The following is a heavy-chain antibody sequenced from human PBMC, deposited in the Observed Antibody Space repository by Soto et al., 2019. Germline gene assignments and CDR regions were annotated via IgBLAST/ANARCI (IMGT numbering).Heavy chain of an antibody. D-gene: IGHD6-13*01. CDR3: KQAAGYISTWFCDS. CDR2: TYYRSKWYS. CDR1: GDSVSSNSAA. V-gene: IGHV6-1*01. Sequence: PSQTLSLTCVISGDSVSSNSAAWNWIRQSPSRGLEWLGRTYYRSKWYSDYAVSVKSRITINPDTSKNQFSLQLNSVTPEDTAVSSCKQAAGYISTWFCDSWAQGTLVNVSS. J-gene: IGHJ4*02.